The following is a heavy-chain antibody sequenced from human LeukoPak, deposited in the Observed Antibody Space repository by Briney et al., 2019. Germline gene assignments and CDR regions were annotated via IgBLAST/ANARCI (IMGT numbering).Heavy chain of an antibody. D-gene: IGHD3-9*01. V-gene: IGHV1-69*01. CDR3: ARASGQAYYDILSGYAH. J-gene: IGHJ4*02. Sequence: SVKVSCKASGGTFSSYAISWVRQAPGQGLEWMGGIIPIFGTANYAQKFQGRVTITADESTSTAYMELSSLRSEDTAVYYCARASGQAYYDILSGYAHWGPGTLVPVSS. CDR1: GGTFSSYA. CDR2: IIPIFGTA.